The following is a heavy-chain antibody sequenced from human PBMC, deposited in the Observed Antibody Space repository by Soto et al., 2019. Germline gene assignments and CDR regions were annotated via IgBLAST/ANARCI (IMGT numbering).Heavy chain of an antibody. D-gene: IGHD1-26*01. CDR3: ASPRGATNIGPLDY. CDR2: IIPIFGTA. V-gene: IGHV1-69*05. J-gene: IGHJ4*02. CDR1: GGPVSSYA. Sequence: GASVKVSCKASGGPVSSYAISWVRQAPGQGLEWMGGIIPIFGTANYAQKFQGRVTITTDESTSTAYMELSSLRSEDTAVYYCASPRGATNIGPLDYWGQGTLVTVSS.